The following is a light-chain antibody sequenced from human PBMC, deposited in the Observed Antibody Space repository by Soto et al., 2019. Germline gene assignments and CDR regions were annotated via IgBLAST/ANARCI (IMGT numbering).Light chain of an antibody. Sequence: DIQMTQSPSSLSASAGDRVTITCRASQSISSYLNWYQQKPGKAPNLLIYAASSLQSEVPSRFSGSGSGTDFTLTISSLQPEDFATYYCQQSYSAPYTFGQGTKLEIK. CDR2: AAS. J-gene: IGKJ2*01. V-gene: IGKV1-39*01. CDR3: QQSYSAPYT. CDR1: QSISSY.